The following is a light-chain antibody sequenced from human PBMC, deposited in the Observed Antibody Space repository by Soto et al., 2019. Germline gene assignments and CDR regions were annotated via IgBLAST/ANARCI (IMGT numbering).Light chain of an antibody. J-gene: IGKJ3*01. V-gene: IGKV3-20*01. CDR2: GAS. CDR1: QSVSSSY. CDR3: QQYGSSPPIT. Sequence: EIVLTQSPGTLSLSPGERATLSCRASQSVSSSYLAWYQQKPGQAPRLLIYGASSRATGIPDRFSGSGSGTDVTLTISRLEPEDFAVYYCQQYGSSPPITFGPGTKVDI.